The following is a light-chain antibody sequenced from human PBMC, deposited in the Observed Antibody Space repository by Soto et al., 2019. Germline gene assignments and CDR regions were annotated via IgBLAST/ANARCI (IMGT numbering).Light chain of an antibody. CDR1: SSNIGAGYD. CDR3: QSYDSSLRLAV. J-gene: IGLJ3*02. Sequence: QSVLTQPPSVSGAPGQRCTISCSGSSSNIGAGYDVHWYQQLPGTAPRLLIYVSRNRPSGVPDRFSGSKSGTSASLAITGLQTDDEADYYCQSYDSSLRLAVFGGGTKLAVL. CDR2: VSR. V-gene: IGLV1-40*01.